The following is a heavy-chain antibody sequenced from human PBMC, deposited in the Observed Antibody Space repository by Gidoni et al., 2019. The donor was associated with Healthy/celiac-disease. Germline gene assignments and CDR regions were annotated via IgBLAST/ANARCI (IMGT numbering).Heavy chain of an antibody. CDR3: ARELSTAMVPYYYGMDV. CDR2: IIPILGIA. J-gene: IGHJ6*02. Sequence: QVQLVQSGAEVTKPGSSVKVSCTASGGTFSSYTISWVRQAPGQGLEWMGRIIPILGIANYAQKFQGRVTITADKSTSTAYMELSSLRSEDTAVYYCARELSTAMVPYYYGMDVWGQGTTVTVSS. D-gene: IGHD5-18*01. V-gene: IGHV1-69*08. CDR1: GGTFSSYT.